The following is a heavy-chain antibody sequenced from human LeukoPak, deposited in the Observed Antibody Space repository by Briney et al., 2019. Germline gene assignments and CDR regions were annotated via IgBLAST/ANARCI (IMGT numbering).Heavy chain of an antibody. Sequence: GGSLRLSCAAFGFSVSGNYMSCVRRAPGKGLEWVSIIYSGGGTYYADSVKGRFTISRDNSKNTVYLQMNSLRAEDTAVYYCAARRPSDCWGQGTLVTVSS. CDR3: AARRPSDC. CDR2: IYSGGGT. CDR1: GFSVSGNY. D-gene: IGHD6-6*01. J-gene: IGHJ4*02. V-gene: IGHV3-53*01.